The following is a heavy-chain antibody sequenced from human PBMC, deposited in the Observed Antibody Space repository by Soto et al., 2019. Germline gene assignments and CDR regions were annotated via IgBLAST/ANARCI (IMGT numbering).Heavy chain of an antibody. CDR2: IKSDGSIT. D-gene: IGHD4-4*01. CDR3: AREASPYSNPNNRLDP. J-gene: IGHJ5*02. Sequence: GGSLRLSCTASGFTFSSSWMHWVRQAPGKGLVWVSRIKSDGSITGYADSVKGRFTISRDNAQSTLYLQMNSLTGEDSAVYYCAREASPYSNPNNRLDPWGQGTLVTVYS. V-gene: IGHV3-74*01. CDR1: GFTFSSSW.